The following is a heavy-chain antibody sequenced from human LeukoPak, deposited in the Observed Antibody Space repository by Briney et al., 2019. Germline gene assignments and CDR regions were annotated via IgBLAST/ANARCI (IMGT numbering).Heavy chain of an antibody. Sequence: GGSLRLSCAASGFTFSSYSMNWVRQAPGKGLEWVSSISSSSGYIYYADSVKGRFTISRDNAKNSLYLQMNSLRAEDTAVYYCARVAVAGPAKDYWGQGTLVTVSS. CDR1: GFTFSSYS. V-gene: IGHV3-21*01. D-gene: IGHD6-19*01. CDR3: ARVAVAGPAKDY. CDR2: ISSSSGYI. J-gene: IGHJ4*02.